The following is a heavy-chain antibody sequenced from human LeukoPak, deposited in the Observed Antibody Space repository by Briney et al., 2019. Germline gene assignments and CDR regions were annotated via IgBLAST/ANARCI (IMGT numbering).Heavy chain of an antibody. CDR3: AFMVRGVYFDY. Sequence: GGPLRLSCAASGFTFSSYEMNWVRQAPGKGLEWVSYISSSGSTIYYADSVKGRFTISRDNTKNSLYLQMNSLRAEDTAVYYCAFMVRGVYFDYWGQGTLVTVSS. CDR1: GFTFSSYE. CDR2: ISSSGSTI. J-gene: IGHJ4*02. V-gene: IGHV3-48*03. D-gene: IGHD3-10*01.